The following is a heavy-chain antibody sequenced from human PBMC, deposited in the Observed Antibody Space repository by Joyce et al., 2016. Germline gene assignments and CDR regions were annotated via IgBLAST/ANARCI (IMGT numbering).Heavy chain of an antibody. CDR1: GYTFTSYG. Sequence: QVHLVQSGAEVKKPGASVKVSCKASGYTFTSYGISWVRQAPGQGLEWMGWISGYNDDKHYAQKFQGRVTMTTDTSTNTAHMELRSLRSDDTAVYYCARGGYGTGVDYWGQGALVTASS. V-gene: IGHV1-18*01. D-gene: IGHD3/OR15-3a*01. J-gene: IGHJ4*02. CDR2: ISGYNDDK. CDR3: ARGGYGTGVDY.